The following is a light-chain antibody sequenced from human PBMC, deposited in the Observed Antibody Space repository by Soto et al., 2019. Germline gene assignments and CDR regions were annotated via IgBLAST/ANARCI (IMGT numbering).Light chain of an antibody. CDR3: QQYGSSHS. CDR1: QSVSSSY. V-gene: IGKV3-20*01. J-gene: IGKJ2*03. CDR2: GAS. Sequence: EIVLTQSPGTLSLSPGERATLSCRASQSVSSSYLAWYQQKPGQAPRLLIYGASSRATGIPDRFSGSGSGTDFTLTISRLEPEDLAVYYCQQYGSSHSFGQGAKRELK.